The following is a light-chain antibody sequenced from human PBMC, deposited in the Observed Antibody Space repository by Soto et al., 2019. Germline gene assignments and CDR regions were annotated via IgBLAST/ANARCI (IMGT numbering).Light chain of an antibody. V-gene: IGLV1-44*01. CDR2: SNN. Sequence: QSVLTQPPSASGTPGQRVTISCSGSSSNIGSNTVNWYQQLPGTAPKLLIYSNNQRPSGVPDRCSGSKSGTSASLAISGLQSEDEADYYCAAWDDSLSYVFGTGTKLTVL. J-gene: IGLJ1*01. CDR3: AAWDDSLSYV. CDR1: SSNIGSNT.